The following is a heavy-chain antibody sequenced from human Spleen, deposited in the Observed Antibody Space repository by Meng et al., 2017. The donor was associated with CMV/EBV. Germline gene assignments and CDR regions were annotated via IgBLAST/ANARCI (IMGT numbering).Heavy chain of an antibody. V-gene: IGHV3-21*06. CDR1: GFTFSSYA. J-gene: IGHJ3*02. CDR3: ARERLYTPLWGDALDI. D-gene: IGHD3-10*01. CDR2: ISGSRSYI. Sequence: GESLKISCAASGFTFSSYAIHWVRQAPGKGLEWVASISGSRSYINYADPVKGRFTISRDNAKDSLYLQMSSLRAEDTAVYYCARERLYTPLWGDALDIWGQGTMVTVSS.